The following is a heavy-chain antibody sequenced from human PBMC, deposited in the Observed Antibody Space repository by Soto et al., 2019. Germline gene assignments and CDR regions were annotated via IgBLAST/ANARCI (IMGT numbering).Heavy chain of an antibody. CDR2: IYNSVNT. J-gene: IGHJ4*02. V-gene: IGHV4-30-4*01. D-gene: IGHD3-10*01. CDR3: DRGPSGDKVDY. CDR1: GDSISNGYYT. Sequence: QVQLQESGPGLVEPSQTLSLTCTVSGDSISNGYYTWSWIRQPPGKDLEWIGHIYNSVNTYSNPSLKSRVTISADTSKNQFSLKLSSVTAADTAVYYCDRGPSGDKVDYWGQGTLVTVSS.